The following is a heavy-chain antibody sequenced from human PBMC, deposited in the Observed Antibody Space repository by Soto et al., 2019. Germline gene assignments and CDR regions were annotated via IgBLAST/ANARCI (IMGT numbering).Heavy chain of an antibody. CDR2: IDPSDFSI. D-gene: IGHD3-10*01. V-gene: IGHV5-10-1*01. CDR1: GYSFTSYW. CDR3: ARGVKMTTPQNYFFDS. Sequence: GESLKISCQGSGYSFTSYWVTWVRQVPGKGLEWMGRIDPSDFSINYSPSFRGRVIISADRSSNIAHLQWSSLEASDTAIYFCARGVKMTTPQNYFFDSWGQGTQVTVPQ. J-gene: IGHJ4*02.